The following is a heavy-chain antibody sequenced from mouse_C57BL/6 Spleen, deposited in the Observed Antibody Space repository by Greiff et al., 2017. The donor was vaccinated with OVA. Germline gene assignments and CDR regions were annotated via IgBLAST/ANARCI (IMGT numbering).Heavy chain of an antibody. J-gene: IGHJ2*01. D-gene: IGHD2-4*01. V-gene: IGHV1-82*01. CDR2: IYPGDGDT. CDR1: GYAFSSSW. CDR3: ARSIYDYDDGGYYFDY. Sequence: QVQLKQSGPELVKPGASVKISCKASGYAFSSSWMNWVKQRPGKGLEWIGRIYPGDGDTNYNGKFKGKATLTADKSSSTAYMQLSSLTSEDSAVYFCARSIYDYDDGGYYFDYWGQGTTLTVSS.